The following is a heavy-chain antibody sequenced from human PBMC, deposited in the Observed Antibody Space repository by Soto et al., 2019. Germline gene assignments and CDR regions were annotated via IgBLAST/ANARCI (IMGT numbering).Heavy chain of an antibody. CDR1: GFTFSSYA. Sequence: PWGTLRLSCEASGFTFSSYAISCFRQSPGKGREWISVISGSGGATYFADSVKGRFVISRDNSKNTLYLQMNSLRAEDTAIYYCAKATLRVVHPLVFDYWGQGSLVTVSS. J-gene: IGHJ4*02. CDR3: AKATLRVVHPLVFDY. CDR2: ISGSGGAT. V-gene: IGHV3-23*01. D-gene: IGHD3-3*01.